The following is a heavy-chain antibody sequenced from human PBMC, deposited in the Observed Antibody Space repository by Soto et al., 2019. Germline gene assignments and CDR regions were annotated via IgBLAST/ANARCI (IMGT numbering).Heavy chain of an antibody. CDR2: IYYSVRT. CDR3: ARRLVVVVPAATNFDWFDP. D-gene: IGHD2-2*01. CDR1: GGPISSGGYY. J-gene: IGHJ5*02. V-gene: IGHV4-31*03. Sequence: QVQLQESGPGLVKPSQTLSLTCTVSGGPISSGGYYWSWIRQHPGKGLEWIGYIYYSVRTYYNPYLKGRVTITVDTSKNQFSLKLSSVTAADTAVYYCARRLVVVVPAATNFDWFDPWGQGTLVTVSS.